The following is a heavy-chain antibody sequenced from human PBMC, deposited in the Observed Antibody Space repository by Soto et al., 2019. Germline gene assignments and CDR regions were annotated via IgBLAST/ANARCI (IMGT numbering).Heavy chain of an antibody. CDR1: GASMSSSTW. J-gene: IGHJ4*02. CDR3: AIPGPGDFHY. Sequence: QVQLQESGPGLVKPSGTLSLTCAVSGASMSSSTWWSWVRQSPGKGLEWIGEIYHSGTTNYNPSLKSRVTISVDKSKKEFSLKLSSVTAADXAVYYCAIPGPGDFHYWGQGTLVTVSS. V-gene: IGHV4-4*02. CDR2: IYHSGTT.